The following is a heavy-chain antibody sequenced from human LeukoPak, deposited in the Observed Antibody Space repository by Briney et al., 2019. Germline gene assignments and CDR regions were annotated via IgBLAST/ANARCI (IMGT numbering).Heavy chain of an antibody. D-gene: IGHD5-18*01. V-gene: IGHV3-21*01. J-gene: IGHJ4*02. CDR1: GFTFSSYS. CDR2: ISSSSSYI. CDR3: ARDSKAYSSRVDY. Sequence: GGSLRLSCAASGFTFSSYSMNWVRQAPGKGLEWVSSISSSSSYIYYADSVKGRFTISRDNAKNSLYLQMNSLRAEDTAVYYCARDSKAYSSRVDYWGQGTLVTVSS.